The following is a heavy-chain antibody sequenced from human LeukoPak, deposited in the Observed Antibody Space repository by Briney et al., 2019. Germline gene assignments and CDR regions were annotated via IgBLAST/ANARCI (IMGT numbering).Heavy chain of an antibody. J-gene: IGHJ4*02. CDR1: GFTFTNYD. CDR2: IGIAGDT. Sequence: PGGSLRLSCAASGFTFTNYDMHWVRQVTGKGLVWVSAIGIAGDTYYPGSVRGRFTISRENAKNSLYLQMSSLRDGDTAVYYCVRGGSGWYYFDYWGQGTLVTVSS. CDR3: VRGGSGWYYFDY. V-gene: IGHV3-13*04. D-gene: IGHD6-19*01.